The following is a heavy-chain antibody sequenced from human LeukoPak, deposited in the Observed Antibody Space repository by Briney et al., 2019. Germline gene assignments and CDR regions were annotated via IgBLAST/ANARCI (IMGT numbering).Heavy chain of an antibody. J-gene: IGHJ6*02. V-gene: IGHV1-8*01. CDR2: MNPNSGNT. CDR1: GYTFTSYD. CDR3: ARLQHYDFWSGSTYYGMDV. Sequence: GASVKVSCKASGYTFTSYDINWVRQAPGQGLEWMGWMNPNSGNTGYAQKFQGRVTMTRNTSISTAYMELSSLRSEDTAVYYCARLQHYDFWSGSTYYGMDVWGQGTTVTVSS. D-gene: IGHD3-3*01.